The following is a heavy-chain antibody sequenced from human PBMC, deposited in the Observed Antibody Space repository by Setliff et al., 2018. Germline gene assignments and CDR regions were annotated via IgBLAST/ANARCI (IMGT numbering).Heavy chain of an antibody. CDR1: GGTFSSYG. D-gene: IGHD3-22*01. V-gene: IGHV1-69*05. Sequence: SVKVSCKASGGTFSSYGISWVRQAPGQGLEWMGGTIPMFGTTNYAQKFQGRVTITTDDSTNTAYMELSSLRSEDTAVYFCARERGSYDSSTHYTYYFDYWGQGTLVTSPQ. CDR3: ARERGSYDSSTHYTYYFDY. J-gene: IGHJ4*02. CDR2: TIPMFGTT.